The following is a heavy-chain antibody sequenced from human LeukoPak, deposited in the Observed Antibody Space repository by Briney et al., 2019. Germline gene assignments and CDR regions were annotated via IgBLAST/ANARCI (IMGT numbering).Heavy chain of an antibody. J-gene: IGHJ5*02. CDR3: ARDLTGTTPNWFDP. Sequence: GGSLRPSCAASGFTFSSYSMNWVRQAPGKGLEWVSYISSSSSTIYYADSVKGRFTISRDNAKNSLYLQMNSLRAEDTAVYYCARDLTGTTPNWFDPWGQGTLVTVSS. V-gene: IGHV3-48*01. D-gene: IGHD1-7*01. CDR1: GFTFSSYS. CDR2: ISSSSSTI.